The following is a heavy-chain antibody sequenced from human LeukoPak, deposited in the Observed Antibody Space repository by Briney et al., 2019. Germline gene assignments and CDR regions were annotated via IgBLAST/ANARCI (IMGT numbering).Heavy chain of an antibody. V-gene: IGHV4-34*01. D-gene: IGHD5-18*01. CDR3: GLCGYGYEGYYYGMDV. J-gene: IGHJ6*02. CDR2: INHSGST. CDR1: GGSFSGYY. Sequence: SETLSLTCAVYGGSFSGYYWSWIRQPPGKGLEWIGEINHSGSTNYNPSLKSRVTISVDTSKNQFSLKLSSVTAADTAVYYCGLCGYGYEGYYYGMDVWGQGTTVTVSS.